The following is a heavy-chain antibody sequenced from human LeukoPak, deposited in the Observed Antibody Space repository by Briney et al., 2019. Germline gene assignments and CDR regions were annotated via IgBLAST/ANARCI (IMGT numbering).Heavy chain of an antibody. V-gene: IGHV4-59*01. Sequence: KPSETLSLTCTVSGGSISSYYWSWIRQPPGKGLEWIGYIYYSGSTNYNPSLKSRVTISVDTSKNQFSLKLSSVTAADMAVYYCAQIYYDFWSGYFGRTGWFDPWGQGTLVTVSS. CDR1: GGSISSYY. D-gene: IGHD3-3*01. J-gene: IGHJ5*02. CDR2: IYYSGST. CDR3: AQIYYDFWSGYFGRTGWFDP.